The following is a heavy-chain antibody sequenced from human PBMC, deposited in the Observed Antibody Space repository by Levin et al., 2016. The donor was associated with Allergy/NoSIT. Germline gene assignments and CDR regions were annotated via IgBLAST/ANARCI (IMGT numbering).Heavy chain of an antibody. Sequence: VRQMPGKGLEWMGIIYPGDSATRYSPSFQGQVTISADKSISTTYLQWSSLKASDTAMYYCARFVVPAGPSHSRLDPWGQGTLVTVSS. CDR2: IYPGDSAT. V-gene: IGHV5-51*01. J-gene: IGHJ5*02. CDR3: ARFVVPAGPSHSRLDP. D-gene: IGHD2-2*01.